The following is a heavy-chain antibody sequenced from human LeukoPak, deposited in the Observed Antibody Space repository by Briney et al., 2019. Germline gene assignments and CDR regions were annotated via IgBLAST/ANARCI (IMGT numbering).Heavy chain of an antibody. V-gene: IGHV1-3*01. D-gene: IGHD3-16*02. CDR1: GYTFTSYA. CDR2: INAGNGNT. CDR3: ARDTATQGGYHFDY. J-gene: IGHJ4*02. Sequence: ASVKVSCKASGYTFTSYAMHWVRQAPGQRLEWMGWINAGNGNTKYSQKFQGRVTITRDTSTSTVYMELSSLRSEDTAVYYCARDTATQGGYHFDYWGQGTLVTVSS.